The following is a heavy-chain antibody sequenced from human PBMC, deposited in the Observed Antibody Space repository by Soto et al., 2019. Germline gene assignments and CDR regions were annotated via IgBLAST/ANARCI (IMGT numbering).Heavy chain of an antibody. CDR1: GYTFTSYG. CDR3: ARSGGYSYGYAY. D-gene: IGHD5-18*01. V-gene: IGHV1-18*01. Sequence: GASVKVSCKASGYTFTSYGIIWVRQAPGQGLEWMGWSSGYNGDTNYAHKLQGRVTMTTETSTSTAYMELRSLRSDDTAMYYCARSGGYSYGYAYSGQGTLVTVSS. CDR2: SSGYNGDT. J-gene: IGHJ4*02.